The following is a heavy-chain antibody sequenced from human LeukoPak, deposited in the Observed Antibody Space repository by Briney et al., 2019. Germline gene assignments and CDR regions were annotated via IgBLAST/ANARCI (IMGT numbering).Heavy chain of an antibody. CDR2: VYYSGST. Sequence: PSETLSLTCTVSGGSISSSNYYWGWIRQPPGKGLEWIGSVYYSGSTYYNPSLKSRVTISVDTSKNQFSLKLSSVTAADTAVYYCARDVSAGRWVFDYWGQGTLVTVSS. D-gene: IGHD1-26*01. CDR3: ARDVSAGRWVFDY. V-gene: IGHV4-39*07. CDR1: GGSISSSNYY. J-gene: IGHJ4*02.